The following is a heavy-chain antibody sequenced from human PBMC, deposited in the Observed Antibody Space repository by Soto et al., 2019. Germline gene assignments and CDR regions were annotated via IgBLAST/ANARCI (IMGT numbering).Heavy chain of an antibody. V-gene: IGHV1-69*01. CDR1: GGTFSTYT. Sequence: QVQLVQSGAEVKRPGSSVKVSCKASGGTFSTYTISWVRQAPGQGLEWMGGIIPIFGTANYAQKFQGRVTMTADESTSTAYMELSSLRSEDTAVYYCARHNAEYYYYCAMGVWGQGTTVTVSS. CDR3: ARHNAEYYYYCAMGV. CDR2: IIPIFGTA. D-gene: IGHD1-1*01. J-gene: IGHJ6*02.